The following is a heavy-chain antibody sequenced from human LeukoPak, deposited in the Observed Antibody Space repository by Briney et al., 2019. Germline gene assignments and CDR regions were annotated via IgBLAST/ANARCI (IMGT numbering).Heavy chain of an antibody. CDR1: GFTFSSYG. Sequence: GRSLRLSCAASGFTFSSYGMHWVRQALGKGLEWVAVISYDGSNKYYADSVRGRFTISRDNSKTTLYLQMNSLRAEDTAVYYCASSVAGPIDYWGQGTLVTVSS. CDR3: ASSVAGPIDY. CDR2: ISYDGSNK. V-gene: IGHV3-30*03. D-gene: IGHD6-19*01. J-gene: IGHJ4*02.